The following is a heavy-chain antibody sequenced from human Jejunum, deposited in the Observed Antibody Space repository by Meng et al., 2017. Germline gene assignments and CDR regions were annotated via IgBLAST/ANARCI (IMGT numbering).Heavy chain of an antibody. CDR3: ARFSFYYDVLGNYKENAFDY. J-gene: IGHJ4*02. CDR2: IYHTGYT. CDR1: GYSINSGYY. D-gene: IGHD3-22*01. Sequence: SETLSLTCDVSGYSINSGYYWGWIRQPPGEGLEWIANIYHTGYTYYNPSLKSRVTISLDTPKNQFSVRLSSVTAADTAVYYCARFSFYYDVLGNYKENAFDYWGQGTLVTVSS. V-gene: IGHV4-38-2*01.